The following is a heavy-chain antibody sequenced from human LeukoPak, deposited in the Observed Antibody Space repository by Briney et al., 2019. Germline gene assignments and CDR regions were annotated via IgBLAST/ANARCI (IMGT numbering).Heavy chain of an antibody. V-gene: IGHV3-66*01. J-gene: IGHJ3*02. D-gene: IGHD6-13*01. CDR3: ARDMKIAAAGTGDAFDI. Sequence: GGSLRLSCAASGLTVSSNYMSWVRQAPGKGLEWVSVIYSGGSTYYADSVKGRFTISRDNSKNTLYLQMNSLRAEDTAVYYCARDMKIAAAGTGDAFDIWGQGTMVTVSS. CDR1: GLTVSSNY. CDR2: IYSGGST.